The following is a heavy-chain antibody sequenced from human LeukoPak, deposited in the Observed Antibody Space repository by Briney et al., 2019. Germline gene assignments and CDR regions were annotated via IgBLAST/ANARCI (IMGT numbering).Heavy chain of an antibody. CDR3: ARHQYYYDTRAYYIDY. CDR2: IYPGGSDT. CDR1: GYIFSSYW. V-gene: IGHV5-51*01. D-gene: IGHD3-22*01. J-gene: IGHJ4*02. Sequence: GESLKISCKGSGYIFSSYWIGWARQMPGKGREWIGTIYPGGSDTRYTPPFQGQVTISADKSISTAYVQWNSLRASHTAMYYCARHQYYYDTRAYYIDYWGQRTLVTVSS.